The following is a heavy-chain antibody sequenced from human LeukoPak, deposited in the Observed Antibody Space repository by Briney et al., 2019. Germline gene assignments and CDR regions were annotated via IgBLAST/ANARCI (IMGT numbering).Heavy chain of an antibody. CDR2: ISWNSGSI. Sequence: GRSLRLSCAASGFTFADYAMHWVRQAPGKGLEWVSGISWNSGSIGYADSVKGRFTISRDNAKNSLYLQMNSLRAEDMALYYCAKDYGDYPTYYFDYWGQGTLVTVSS. CDR3: AKDYGDYPTYYFDY. J-gene: IGHJ4*02. CDR1: GFTFADYA. D-gene: IGHD4-17*01. V-gene: IGHV3-9*03.